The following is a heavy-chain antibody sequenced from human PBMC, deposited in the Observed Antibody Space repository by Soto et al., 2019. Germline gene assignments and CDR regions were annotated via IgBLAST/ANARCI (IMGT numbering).Heavy chain of an antibody. Sequence: EVQLVESGGGLVQPGGSLRLSCAASGFTLSSYSMNWVRQAPGKGLEWVSYISSSSSTIYYADSVKGRFTISRDNAKNSLWLQMNSLRDEDTAVYYCVRGGAYKIDYWGQGTLVTVSS. D-gene: IGHD1-20*01. CDR1: GFTLSSYS. J-gene: IGHJ4*02. CDR2: ISSSSSTI. V-gene: IGHV3-48*02. CDR3: VRGGAYKIDY.